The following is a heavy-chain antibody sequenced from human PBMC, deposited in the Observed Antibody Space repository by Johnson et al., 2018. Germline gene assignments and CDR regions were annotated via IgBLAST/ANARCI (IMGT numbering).Heavy chain of an antibody. CDR1: GFTFSSYG. D-gene: IGHD5-18*01. V-gene: IGHV3-33*01. Sequence: QVQLVQSGGGVVQPGRSLRLSCAASGFTFSSYGMHWVRQAPGKGLEWVAVIWYDGSNKYYADSVKGRFTISRDNSQNTLDLQMNSLRAEETAVNYFARGRSWGIQLYYYYYGMDVWGQGTTVTVSS. CDR3: ARGRSWGIQLYYYYYGMDV. CDR2: IWYDGSNK. J-gene: IGHJ6*01.